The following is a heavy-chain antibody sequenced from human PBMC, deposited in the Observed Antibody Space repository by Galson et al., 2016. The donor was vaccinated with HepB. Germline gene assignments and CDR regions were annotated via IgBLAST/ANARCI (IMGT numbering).Heavy chain of an antibody. CDR3: ARVDGDYEYFDY. Sequence: TLSLTCTVSGYSIGSGYYWGWIRQPPGKGLEWIAIIYHTGNTYYNPSLESRVTISVDTSKNQFSLKLNSVTAADTAMYYCARVDGDYEYFDYWGQGMLVTVSS. V-gene: IGHV4-38-2*02. CDR1: GYSIGSGYY. D-gene: IGHD4-17*01. J-gene: IGHJ4*02. CDR2: IYHTGNT.